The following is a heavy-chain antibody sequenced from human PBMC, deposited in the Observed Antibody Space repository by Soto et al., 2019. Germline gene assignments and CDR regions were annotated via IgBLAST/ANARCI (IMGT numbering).Heavy chain of an antibody. V-gene: IGHV4-34*01. J-gene: IGHJ5*02. Sequence: QVQLQQWGAGLLKPSETLSLTCAVYGGSFSGYYWSWIRQPPGKGLGWIGEINHSGSTNYNPSLKSRVTISVDTSKNQFSLKLSSVTAADTAVYYCARGTRYFDWLTPRGQWFDPWGQGTLVTVSS. CDR1: GGSFSGYY. CDR3: ARGTRYFDWLTPRGQWFDP. CDR2: INHSGST. D-gene: IGHD3-9*01.